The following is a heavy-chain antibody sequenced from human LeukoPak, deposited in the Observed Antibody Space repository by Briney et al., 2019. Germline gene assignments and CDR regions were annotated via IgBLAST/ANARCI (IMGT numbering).Heavy chain of an antibody. Sequence: SVKVSCKASGGTFSSYAISWVRQAPGQGLEWMGRIIPILGIANHAQKFQGRVTITADKSTSTAYMELSSLRSEDTAVYYCARDRGLGDRAPIDYWGQGTLVTVSS. CDR1: GGTFSSYA. CDR2: IIPILGIA. CDR3: ARDRGLGDRAPIDY. D-gene: IGHD2-21*01. J-gene: IGHJ4*02. V-gene: IGHV1-69*04.